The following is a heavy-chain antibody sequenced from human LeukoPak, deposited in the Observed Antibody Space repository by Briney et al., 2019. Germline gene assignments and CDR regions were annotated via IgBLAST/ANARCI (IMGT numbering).Heavy chain of an antibody. J-gene: IGHJ4*02. CDR1: GGSISSGDYY. V-gene: IGHV4-30-4*01. Sequence: PSETLSLTCTVSGGSISSGDYYWSWIRQPPGKGLEWIGYIYYSGSTYYNPSLKSRVTISVDTSKNQFSLKLSSVTAADTAVYYCARDSPENDVWAYYFDYWGQGTLVTVSS. CDR2: IYYSGST. D-gene: IGHD1-1*01. CDR3: ARDSPENDVWAYYFDY.